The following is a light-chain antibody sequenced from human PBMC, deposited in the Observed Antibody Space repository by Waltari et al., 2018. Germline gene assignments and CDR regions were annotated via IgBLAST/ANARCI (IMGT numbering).Light chain of an antibody. CDR3: QQSLDSPYT. J-gene: IGKJ2*01. V-gene: IGKV1-39*01. CDR1: QTIDVY. CDR2: AAS. Sequence: DIQMTQSPSSLSASVGDSVPIPCRASQTIDVYLNWYQQQPGKAPNLLIYAASTLLIGVPSRFSGFGSETEFTLTITGLQPEDFATYYCQQSLDSPYTFGQGTKVDIK.